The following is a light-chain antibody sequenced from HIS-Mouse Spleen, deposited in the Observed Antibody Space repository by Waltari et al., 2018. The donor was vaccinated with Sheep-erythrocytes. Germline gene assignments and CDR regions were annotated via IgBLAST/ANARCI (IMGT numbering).Light chain of an antibody. CDR3: QQYGSSPWT. J-gene: IGKJ1*01. CDR2: GAS. Sequence: EIVLTQSPGTLSLSPGERATLSCRASQSVSSSYLAWYQQKPGQAPRLLISGASSRATGIPDRFSGSGSVTDFTLTISRLEPEDFAVYYCQQYGSSPWTFGQGTKVEIK. V-gene: IGKV3-20*01. CDR1: QSVSSSY.